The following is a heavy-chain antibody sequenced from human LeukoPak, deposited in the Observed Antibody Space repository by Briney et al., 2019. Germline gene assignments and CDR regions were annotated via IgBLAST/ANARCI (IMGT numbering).Heavy chain of an antibody. CDR3: ATDRYFAFDI. CDR1: GFIFSSV. V-gene: IGHV3-48*02. Sequence: PGGSLRLACAASGFIFSSVNWVRQAPGKGLEWVSYVSSSGETTYYADSVKGRFTISRDNAKNSLYLQMNNLRDEDTAAYYCATDRYFAFDIWGQGTMVTVS. D-gene: IGHD1-14*01. CDR2: VSSSGETT. J-gene: IGHJ3*02.